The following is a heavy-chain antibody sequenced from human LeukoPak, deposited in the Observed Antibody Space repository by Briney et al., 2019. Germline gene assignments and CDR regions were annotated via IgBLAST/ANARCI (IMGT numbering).Heavy chain of an antibody. CDR1: GGSISSGGYS. CDR3: ARDTAMYRAFDI. D-gene: IGHD2-8*01. J-gene: IGHJ3*02. V-gene: IGHV4-39*07. Sequence: PSETLSLTCAVSGGSISSGGYSWSWIRQPPGEGLEWIGSIYHSGSTYYNPSLKSRVTISLDKSKKQFSLKLSSVTAADTAVYYCARDTAMYRAFDIWGQGTMVTVSS. CDR2: IYHSGST.